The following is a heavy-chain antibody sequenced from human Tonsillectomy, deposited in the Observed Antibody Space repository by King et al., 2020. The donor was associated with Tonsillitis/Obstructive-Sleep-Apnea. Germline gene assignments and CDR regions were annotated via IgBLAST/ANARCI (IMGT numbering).Heavy chain of an antibody. J-gene: IGHJ6*02. D-gene: IGHD5-18*01. Sequence: VQLVESGEEVKKPGESLRISCQGSGYSFSTFWISWVRQLPGKGLEWMGTIDPSDSHTNYSPSFKGQVTISADKSNTTAYLQWSSLRASDTAMYHCAGLGDSAMVGVYPYYTMVVWGQGTTVTVSS. CDR2: IDPSDSHT. V-gene: IGHV5-10-1*03. CDR1: GYSFSTFW. CDR3: AGLGDSAMVGVYPYYTMVV.